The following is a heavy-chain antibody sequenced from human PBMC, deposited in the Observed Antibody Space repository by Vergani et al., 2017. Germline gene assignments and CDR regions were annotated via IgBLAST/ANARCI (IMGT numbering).Heavy chain of an antibody. CDR2: ISGSGGST. J-gene: IGHJ6*02. CDR1: GFTFNHCA. D-gene: IGHD5-12*01. Sequence: EVQLLESGGDLVQPGGSLRLSCAASGFTFNHCAMNWVRQAPGKGLEWVSGISGSGGSTYYAGSVKGRFTISSDSSKNTLYLQMNSLSAGDTAVYYCAKANPRNSGYDYLYYYHAMDVWGQGTTVTVSS. V-gene: IGHV3-23*01. CDR3: AKANPRNSGYDYLYYYHAMDV.